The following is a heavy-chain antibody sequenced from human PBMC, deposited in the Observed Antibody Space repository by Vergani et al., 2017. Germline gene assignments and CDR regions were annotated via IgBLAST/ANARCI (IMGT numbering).Heavy chain of an antibody. CDR1: GFTFSDYY. CDR3: ARSFVAQGRLQLNDYGMDV. V-gene: IGHV3-11*05. D-gene: IGHD5-24*01. Sequence: QVQLVESGGGLVKPGGSLRLSCAASGFTFSDYYMSWIRQAPGKGLEWVSYISSSSSYTNYADSVKGRFTISRDNAKNSLYLQMNSLRDEDTAVYYCARSFVAQGRLQLNDYGMDVWGQGTTVTVSS. CDR2: ISSSSSYT. J-gene: IGHJ6*02.